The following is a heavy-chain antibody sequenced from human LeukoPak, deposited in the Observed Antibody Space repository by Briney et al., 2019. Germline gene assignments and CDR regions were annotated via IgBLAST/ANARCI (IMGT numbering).Heavy chain of an antibody. CDR1: GGTFSSYA. J-gene: IGHJ4*02. V-gene: IGHV1-2*02. CDR2: INPNSGGT. D-gene: IGHD3-22*01. Sequence: GASVKVSCKASGGTFSSYAISWVRQAPGQGLELMGWINPNSGGTNYAQKFQGRVTMTRDTSISTAYMELSRLRSDDTAVYYCARDIPRNRYYYDSRVSPLDYWGQGTLVTVSS. CDR3: ARDIPRNRYYYDSRVSPLDY.